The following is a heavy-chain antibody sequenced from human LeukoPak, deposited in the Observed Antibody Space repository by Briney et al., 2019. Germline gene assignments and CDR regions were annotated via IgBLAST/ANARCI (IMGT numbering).Heavy chain of an antibody. CDR1: GFTFSSYG. CDR2: IRYDGSNK. CDR3: ARVGVSTYSFDY. D-gene: IGHD4-11*01. J-gene: IGHJ4*02. Sequence: PGGSLRLSCAASGFTFSSYGMHWVRQAPGKGLEWVAFIRYDGSNKYYADSVKGRFTISRDNAKNTVYLQMNSLRAEDTAVYYCARVGVSTYSFDYWGQGTLVTVSS. V-gene: IGHV3-30*02.